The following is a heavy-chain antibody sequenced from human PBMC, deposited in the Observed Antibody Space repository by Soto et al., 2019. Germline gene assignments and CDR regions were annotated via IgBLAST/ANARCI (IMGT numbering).Heavy chain of an antibody. V-gene: IGHV5-51*01. D-gene: IGHD3-3*01. CDR1: GYSGTSYW. CDR2: IYPGDSDT. Sequence: GESLKISWKGSGYSGTSYWIGWVRQMPGKGLEWMGIIYPGDSDTRYSPSCQGQVTLSADKSISTAYLQWRSLKASDTAMYYCARHAYTSPHYDFWSGYPRWPPYYYGMDVWGQGTTVTVSS. J-gene: IGHJ6*02. CDR3: ARHAYTSPHYDFWSGYPRWPPYYYGMDV.